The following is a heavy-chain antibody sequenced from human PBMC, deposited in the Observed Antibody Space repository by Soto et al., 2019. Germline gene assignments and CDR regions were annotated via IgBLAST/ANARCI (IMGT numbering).Heavy chain of an antibody. J-gene: IGHJ4*02. CDR3: VIQRGGVGY. Sequence: QVHLVQSGAEVKKPGASVRVSCKASGYSFTGNSMHWVRQAPGQGLEWLGWINPNNGGTNYAQKFQGWVTMTRDKSVRTGYMDPDRLKSGDTALYYSVIQRGGVGYWGQGTLVTVSS. CDR2: INPNNGGT. CDR1: GYSFTGNS. V-gene: IGHV1-2*04. D-gene: IGHD3-10*01.